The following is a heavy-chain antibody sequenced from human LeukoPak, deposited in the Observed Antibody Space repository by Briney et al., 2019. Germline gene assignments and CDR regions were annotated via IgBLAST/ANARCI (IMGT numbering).Heavy chain of an antibody. CDR2: IYFSGSS. CDR3: ARHVRSGYNLLDY. D-gene: IGHD5-24*01. CDR1: GGSINNYY. Sequence: PSETLSLTCTISGGSINNYYWSWIRQSPGKGLEWIGYIYFSGSSNYNPSLKSRVTMSVDMSKNQFSLNLNSVTAADTAVYYCARHVRSGYNLLDYWGQGTLVTVSS. V-gene: IGHV4-59*08. J-gene: IGHJ4*02.